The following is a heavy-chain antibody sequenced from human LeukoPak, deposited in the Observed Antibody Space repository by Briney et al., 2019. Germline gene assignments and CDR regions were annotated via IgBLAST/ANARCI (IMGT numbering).Heavy chain of an antibody. CDR1: GGSISSSSYY. J-gene: IGHJ3*02. Sequence: SETLSLTCTVSGGSISSSSYYWGWIRQPPGKGLEWIGSIYYSGSTYYNPSLKSRVTISVDTSKNQFSLKLSSVTAADTAVYYCARDLEDQWLAREGNAFDIWGQGTMVTVSS. V-gene: IGHV4-39*02. CDR2: IYYSGST. CDR3: ARDLEDQWLAREGNAFDI. D-gene: IGHD6-19*01.